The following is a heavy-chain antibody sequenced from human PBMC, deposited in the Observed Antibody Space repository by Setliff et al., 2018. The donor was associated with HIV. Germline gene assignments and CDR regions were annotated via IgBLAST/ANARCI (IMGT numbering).Heavy chain of an antibody. J-gene: IGHJ3*02. V-gene: IGHV4-39*07. Sequence: SETLSLTCTVSGGFISSSSYYWGWIRQPPGKGLEWIGSIYYSGGTYCNPSLKSRVTISVDTSKNQFSLKLSSMTAADTAVYYCARDQGYSYGFYAFDIWGQGTMVT. CDR3: ARDQGYSYGFYAFDI. D-gene: IGHD5-18*01. CDR1: GGFISSSSYY. CDR2: IYYSGGT.